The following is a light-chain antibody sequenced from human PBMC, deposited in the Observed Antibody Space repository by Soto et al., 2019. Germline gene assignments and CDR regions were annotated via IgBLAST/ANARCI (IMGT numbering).Light chain of an antibody. Sequence: DIVMTQSPDSLAVSLGERATINCKSSQSVLYSSNNKNYLAWYQQKPGQPPKLLIYWASTRESGVPDRFSGSGSGTDFTLTISSLQAEDVAVYDCQQYYSTPRTFGQGPKVEIK. CDR3: QQYYSTPRT. J-gene: IGKJ1*01. V-gene: IGKV4-1*01. CDR1: QSVLYSSNNKNY. CDR2: WAS.